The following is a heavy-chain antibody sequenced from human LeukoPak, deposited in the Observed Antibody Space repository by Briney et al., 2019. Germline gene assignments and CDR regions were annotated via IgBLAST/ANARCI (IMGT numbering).Heavy chain of an antibody. CDR3: ARGVDFWSGYYGGDY. V-gene: IGHV3-30-3*01. J-gene: IGHJ4*02. CDR1: GFTFSSYA. CDR2: ISYDGSNK. D-gene: IGHD3-3*01. Sequence: GRSLRLSCAASGFTFSSYAMHWVRQAPGKGLEWVAVISYDGSNKYYADSVKGRFTISRDNSKNTLYLQMNSLRAEDTAVYYCARGVDFWSGYYGGDYWGQGTLVTVSS.